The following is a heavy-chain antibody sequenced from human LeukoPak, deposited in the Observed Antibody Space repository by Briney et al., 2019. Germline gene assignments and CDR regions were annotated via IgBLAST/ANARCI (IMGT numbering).Heavy chain of an antibody. CDR2: ISWNSGSI. D-gene: IGHD2-15*01. J-gene: IGHJ4*02. Sequence: GGSLRLSCAASGFTFSSYAMSWVRQAPGKGLEWVSGISWNSGSIGYADSVKGRFTISRDNAKNSLYLQMNSLRAEDTALYYCAKAYGGSYFDYWGQGTLVTVSS. CDR1: GFTFSSYA. CDR3: AKAYGGSYFDY. V-gene: IGHV3-9*01.